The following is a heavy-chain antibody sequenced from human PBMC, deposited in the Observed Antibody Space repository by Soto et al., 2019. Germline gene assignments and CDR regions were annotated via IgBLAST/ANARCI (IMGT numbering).Heavy chain of an antibody. CDR2: IIPIFGTA. CDR1: GGTFSSYA. D-gene: IGHD4-17*01. CDR3: ARGRSYGDYEANWFDP. J-gene: IGHJ5*02. V-gene: IGHV1-69*01. Sequence: QVQLVQSGAEVQKPGSSVKVSCKASGGTFSSYAISWVRQAPGQGLEWMGGIIPIFGTANYAQKFQGRVTITADESTSTAYMELSSLRSEDTAVYYCARGRSYGDYEANWFDPWGQGTLVTVSS.